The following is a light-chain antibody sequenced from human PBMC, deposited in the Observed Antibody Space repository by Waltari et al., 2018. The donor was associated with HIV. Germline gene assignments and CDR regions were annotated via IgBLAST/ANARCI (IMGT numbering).Light chain of an antibody. CDR1: QDISRW. Sequence: DIQMTQSPSTLSASIGDTVTLTCRASQDISRWLAWYPQKPGEVPKLLVYKASLVGSWVPSRFSGSGSGTEFTLTINSLQPSDFATYYCQQYNTYLWTFGQGTKVEI. CDR3: QQYNTYLWT. J-gene: IGKJ1*01. V-gene: IGKV1-5*03. CDR2: KAS.